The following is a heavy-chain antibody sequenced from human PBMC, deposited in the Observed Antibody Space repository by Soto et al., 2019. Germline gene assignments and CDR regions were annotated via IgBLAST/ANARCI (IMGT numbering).Heavy chain of an antibody. CDR2: INSDGSIT. D-gene: IGHD2-21*01. CDR1: GFTFSIYG. CDR3: ARDLENCGGECSSAFDI. Sequence: GGSLRLSCAASGFTFSIYGMHWVRQAPGNRPVWVSRINSDGSITTYADSVKGRFTISRDNAKKTLYLQMNSLTAADTAVYYCARDLENCGGECSSAFDIWGQGKMVNVSS. J-gene: IGHJ3*02. V-gene: IGHV3-74*01.